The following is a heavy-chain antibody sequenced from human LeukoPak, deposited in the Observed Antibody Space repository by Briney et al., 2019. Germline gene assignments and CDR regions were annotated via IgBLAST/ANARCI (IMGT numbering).Heavy chain of an antibody. V-gene: IGHV1-3*01. D-gene: IGHD2-15*01. J-gene: IGHJ4*02. Sequence: ASVKVSCKASGYTFTTYAVHWVRQAPVQRLEWMGWINAGNGNTKYSQKFQGRVTITRDTSASTAYMELSSLRSEDTAVYYCARGSCSGGSCYCDYWGQGTLVTVSS. CDR2: INAGNGNT. CDR3: ARGSCSGGSCYCDY. CDR1: GYTFTTYA.